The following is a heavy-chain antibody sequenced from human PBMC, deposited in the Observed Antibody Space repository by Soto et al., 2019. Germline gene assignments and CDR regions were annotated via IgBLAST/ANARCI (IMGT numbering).Heavy chain of an antibody. CDR3: KRDSVGRGYDLYY. D-gene: IGHD5-12*01. V-gene: IGHV3-33*01. CDR2: IWNDGSEK. J-gene: IGHJ4*02. Sequence: QVQLGESGGGVVQPGRSLRLSCAASGFTFSSYGMHWVRQAPGKGLDWVAVIWNDGSEKYYEDSVNGRFTISRENFKSNFFIEMSILGGEETTVYYCKRDSVGRGYDLYYWGQVCLVTVSS. CDR1: GFTFSSYG.